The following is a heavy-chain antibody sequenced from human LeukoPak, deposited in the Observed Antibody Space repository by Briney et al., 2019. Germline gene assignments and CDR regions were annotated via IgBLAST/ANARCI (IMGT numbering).Heavy chain of an antibody. CDR3: ARDGVLGRFDL. CDR2: IWSDGSKE. V-gene: IGHV3-33*01. CDR1: GFTFSTYG. D-gene: IGHD3-16*01. Sequence: GRSLRLSCAASGFTFSTYGFHWVRQAPGKGLEWVAVIWSDGSKEYYADSVKGRFTISRDNSKNTVYLQMDSLRAEDTAVYYCARDGVLGRFDLWGQGTLVTVSP. J-gene: IGHJ4*02.